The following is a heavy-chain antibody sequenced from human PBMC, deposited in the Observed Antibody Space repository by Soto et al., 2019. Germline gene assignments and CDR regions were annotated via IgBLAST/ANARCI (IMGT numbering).Heavy chain of an antibody. J-gene: IGHJ4*02. V-gene: IGHV3-33*01. CDR1: GFTFSSYG. CDR3: ARGIAAAGTGAGSFDY. CDR2: IWYDGSNK. Sequence: PGGSLRLPCAASGFTFSSYGMHWVRQAPGKGLEWVAVIWYDGSNKYYADSVKGRFTISRDNSKNTLYLQMNSLRAEDTAVYYCARGIAAAGTGAGSFDYWGQGTLVTVSS. D-gene: IGHD6-13*01.